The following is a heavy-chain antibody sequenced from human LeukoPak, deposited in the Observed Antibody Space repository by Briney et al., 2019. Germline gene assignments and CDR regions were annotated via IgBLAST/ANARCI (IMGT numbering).Heavy chain of an antibody. J-gene: IGHJ3*02. V-gene: IGHV3-20*04. Sequence: PVGSLRLSCAASGFTFDDFGMSWVRQVPGKGLEWVSGINWNGGRTGYADSVKGRFTISRDNAKKSLYLQMNSLRAEDTALYYCARKWLSNAFDIWGQGTMVTVSS. CDR3: ARKWLSNAFDI. CDR1: GFTFDDFG. D-gene: IGHD5-12*01. CDR2: INWNGGRT.